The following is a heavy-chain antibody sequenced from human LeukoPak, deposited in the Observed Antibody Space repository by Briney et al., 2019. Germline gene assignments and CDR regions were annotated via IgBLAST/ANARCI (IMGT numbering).Heavy chain of an antibody. V-gene: IGHV1-8*01. Sequence: ASVKVSCKGSVYTFTSCDINWVRQATGQGLEWMGWMNPNSGNTGYGQSFQGRITMTRDISIGTAYMELSNLTSEDTAIYYCTRGSSGRRDNWGQGTLVTVSA. J-gene: IGHJ4*02. D-gene: IGHD6-19*01. CDR2: MNPNSGNT. CDR1: VYTFTSCD. CDR3: TRGSSGRRDN.